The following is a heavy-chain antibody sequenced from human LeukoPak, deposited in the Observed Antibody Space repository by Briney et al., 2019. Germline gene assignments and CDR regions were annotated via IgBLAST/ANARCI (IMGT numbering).Heavy chain of an antibody. J-gene: IGHJ4*02. CDR2: IYYSGST. D-gene: IGHD6-13*01. CDR3: ARGAAATRDF. V-gene: IGHV4-30-4*01. CDR1: GGSISSGDYY. Sequence: SETLSLTCTVSGGSISSGDYYWSWIRQPPGKGLEWIGYIYYSGSTYYNPSLKSRVTISVDTSKNQFSLKLTSVTAADTAVYYCARGAAATRDFWGQGTLVTVSS.